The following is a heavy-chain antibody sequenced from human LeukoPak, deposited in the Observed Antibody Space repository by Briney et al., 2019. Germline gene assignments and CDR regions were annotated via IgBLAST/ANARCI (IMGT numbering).Heavy chain of an antibody. V-gene: IGHV3-21*01. CDR1: GFTFSSYS. CDR3: ARDQGSGWLNWFDP. Sequence: PGGSLRLSCAASGFTFSSYSMNWVRQAPGKGLEWVSSISSSSSSYIYYADSVKGRFTISRDNAKNSLYLQMNSLRAEDTAVYYCARDQGSGWLNWFDPWGQGTLVTVSS. D-gene: IGHD6-19*01. CDR2: ISSSSSSYI. J-gene: IGHJ5*02.